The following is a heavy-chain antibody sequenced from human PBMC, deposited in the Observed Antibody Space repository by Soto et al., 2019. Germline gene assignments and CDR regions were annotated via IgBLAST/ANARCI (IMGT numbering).Heavy chain of an antibody. CDR1: GFTFSSYG. Sequence: GGSLRLSCSVSGFTFSSYGMHWVRQAPGKVLEWVAAISYDGSNKFYVDSVKGRFTISRDNSKNTVYLQMNSLRTEDTAVYHYAKDTYYQDSSGYYVLGYWGQGTMVTVSS. D-gene: IGHD3-22*01. V-gene: IGHV3-30*18. CDR2: ISYDGSNK. J-gene: IGHJ4*02. CDR3: AKDTYYQDSSGYYVLGY.